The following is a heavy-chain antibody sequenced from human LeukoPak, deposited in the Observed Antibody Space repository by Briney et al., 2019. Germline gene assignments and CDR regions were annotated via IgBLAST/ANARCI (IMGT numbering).Heavy chain of an antibody. D-gene: IGHD6-19*01. Sequence: GASVKVSCKTSGYTFSGYYMHWVRQAPGQGLEWMGLMNPNSGATNYEQKFQGGVSLTRDMSISTAYLELTSVTSDDTAVYYCARDGSGSGWYFFDYWGQGTLVTVSS. CDR2: MNPNSGAT. V-gene: IGHV1-2*02. J-gene: IGHJ4*02. CDR3: ARDGSGSGWYFFDY. CDR1: GYTFSGYY.